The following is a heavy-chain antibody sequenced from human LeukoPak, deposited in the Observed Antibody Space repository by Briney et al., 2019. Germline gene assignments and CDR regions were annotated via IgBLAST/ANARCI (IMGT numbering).Heavy chain of an antibody. CDR3: AKLDTVMVRNYFDY. CDR2: IRYDGSNK. CDR1: GFTFSSYG. V-gene: IGHV3-30*02. D-gene: IGHD5-18*01. Sequence: GSLRLSCAASGFTFSSYGMHWVRQALGKGLEWVAFIRYDGSNKYYADSVKGRFTISRDNSKNTLYLQMNSLRAEDTAVYYCAKLDTVMVRNYFDYWGQGTLVTVSS. J-gene: IGHJ4*02.